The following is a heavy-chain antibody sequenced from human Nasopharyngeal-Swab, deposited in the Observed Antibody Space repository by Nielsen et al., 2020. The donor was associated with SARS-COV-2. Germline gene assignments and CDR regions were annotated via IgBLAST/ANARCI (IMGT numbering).Heavy chain of an antibody. V-gene: IGHV3-74*01. J-gene: IGHJ4*02. CDR3: ARETSDTGMYYFDS. CDR2: IHKDGKTT. Sequence: GEALKISCAASGFTFNTYWMHWVRQVPGKGLVWVSRIHKDGKTTTYADSVKGRFTISRDNAKSTLYLQMNSLRAEDTAVYYCARETSDTGMYYFDSWGQGTLVAVSS. D-gene: IGHD1-1*01. CDR1: GFTFNTYW.